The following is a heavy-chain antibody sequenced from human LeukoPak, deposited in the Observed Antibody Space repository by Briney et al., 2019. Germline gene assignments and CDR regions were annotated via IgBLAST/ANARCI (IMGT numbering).Heavy chain of an antibody. D-gene: IGHD6-19*01. CDR1: GGSFSGYY. V-gene: IGHV4-34*01. CDR3: ARGSGWSFGAFDI. Sequence: SETLSLTCAVYGGSFSGYYWSWIRQPPGKGLEWIGEINHSGSTNHNPSLKSRVTISVDTSKNQFSLKLSSVTAADTAVYYCARGSGWSFGAFDIWGQGTMVTVSS. J-gene: IGHJ3*02. CDR2: INHSGST.